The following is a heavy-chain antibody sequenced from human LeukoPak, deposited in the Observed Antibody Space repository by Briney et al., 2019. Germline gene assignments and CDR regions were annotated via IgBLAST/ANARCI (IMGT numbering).Heavy chain of an antibody. Sequence: ASVKVSCKVSGYTLTELSMHWVRQAPGKGLEWMGGFDPEDGETIYAQKFQGRVTMTEDTSTDTAYMELSSLRSEDTAVYYCATVSIVNGSYAFDYWGQGTLVTVSS. CDR2: FDPEDGET. CDR1: GYTLTELS. CDR3: ATVSIVNGSYAFDY. D-gene: IGHD3-16*01. V-gene: IGHV1-24*01. J-gene: IGHJ4*02.